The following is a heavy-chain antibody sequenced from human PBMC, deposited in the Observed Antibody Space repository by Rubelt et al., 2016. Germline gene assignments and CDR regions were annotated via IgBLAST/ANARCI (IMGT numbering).Heavy chain of an antibody. Sequence: QVQLQESGPGLVKPSETLSLTCTVSGGSISSYYWSWIRQPPGKGLEWIGYIYYSGSTNYNLSLKSRVTISVDTSKNQFSLKLSSVTAADTAVYYCARESCSSTSCYTGGLFDPWGQGTLVTVSS. CDR2: IYYSGST. D-gene: IGHD2-2*02. J-gene: IGHJ5*02. CDR1: GGSISSYY. CDR3: ARESCSSTSCYTGGLFDP. V-gene: IGHV4-59*12.